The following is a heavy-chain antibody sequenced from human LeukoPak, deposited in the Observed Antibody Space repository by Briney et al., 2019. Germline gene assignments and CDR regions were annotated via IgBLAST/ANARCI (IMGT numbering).Heavy chain of an antibody. J-gene: IGHJ5*02. CDR2: INPNSGDT. D-gene: IGHD3-22*01. V-gene: IGHV1-2*06. Sequence: GASVTVSCTASGYTFTGYHMHWVRQAPGQGLEWMGRINPNSGDTNYAQKFQGRVTMTRDTSISTAYMELSRLRSDDTAVYYCARDRGSDSSGTNWFDPWGQGTLVTVSS. CDR1: GYTFTGYH. CDR3: ARDRGSDSSGTNWFDP.